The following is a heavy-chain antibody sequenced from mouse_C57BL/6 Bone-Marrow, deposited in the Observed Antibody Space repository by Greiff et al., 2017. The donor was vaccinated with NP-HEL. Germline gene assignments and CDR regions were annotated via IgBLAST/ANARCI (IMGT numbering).Heavy chain of an antibody. J-gene: IGHJ2*01. D-gene: IGHD2-5*01. CDR3: ARYYSNLYFDY. CDR2: IYPRSGNT. CDR1: GYTFTSYG. Sequence: QVQLKESGAELARPGASVKLSCKASGYTFTSYGISWVKQRTGQGLEWIGEIYPRSGNTYYNEKFKGKATLTADKASSTAYMELRSLTSEDSAVYFCARYYSNLYFDYWGQGTTLTVSS. V-gene: IGHV1-81*01.